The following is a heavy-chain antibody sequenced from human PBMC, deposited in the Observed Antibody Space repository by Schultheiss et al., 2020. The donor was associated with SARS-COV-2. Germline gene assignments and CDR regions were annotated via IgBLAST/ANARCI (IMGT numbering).Heavy chain of an antibody. J-gene: IGHJ4*02. Sequence: GGSLRLSCAASGFTFDDYAMHWVRQAPGKGLEWVSGISWNSGSIGYADSVKGRFTISRDNAKNSLYLQMNSLRAEDTALYYCARDGYSYGPFDYWGQGTLVTVSS. CDR2: ISWNSGSI. D-gene: IGHD5-18*01. V-gene: IGHV3-9*01. CDR1: GFTFDDYA. CDR3: ARDGYSYGPFDY.